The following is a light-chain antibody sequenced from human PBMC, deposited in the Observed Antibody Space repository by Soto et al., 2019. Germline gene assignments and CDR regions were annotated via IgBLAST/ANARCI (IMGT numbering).Light chain of an antibody. V-gene: IGLV1-40*01. CDR1: SSNIGANYD. J-gene: IGLJ1*01. CDR3: QSYDRSLNRV. Sequence: SVLSQPPSVSGAPGQRITISCTGSSSNIGANYDVHWYRQVPGTAPKLLMSGDNNRPSGVADRFSGSKSGTSASLAITRLQAEDETDYSCQSYDRSLNRVLGTGTKGTVL. CDR2: GDN.